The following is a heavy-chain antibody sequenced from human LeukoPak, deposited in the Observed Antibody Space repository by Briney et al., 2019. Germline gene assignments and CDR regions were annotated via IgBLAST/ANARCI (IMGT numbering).Heavy chain of an antibody. CDR2: ISAYNGNT. CDR3: AREQILTGYYVFDY. D-gene: IGHD3-9*01. V-gene: IGHV1-18*01. CDR1: GYTFTSYG. Sequence: ASVKVSCKASGYTFTSYGISWVRQAPGQGLEWMGWISAYNGNTNYAQKLQGRVTMTTDTSTSTAYMELRSLRSDDTAVYYCAREQILTGYYVFDYWGQGTLVTLSS. J-gene: IGHJ4*02.